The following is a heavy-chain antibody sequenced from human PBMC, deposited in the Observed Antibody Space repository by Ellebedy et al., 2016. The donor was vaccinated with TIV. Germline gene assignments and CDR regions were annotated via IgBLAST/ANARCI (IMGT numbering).Heavy chain of an antibody. Sequence: ASVKVSCKASGYTFTSYGISWVRQAPGQGLEWMGWISAYNGNTNYAQKLQGRVTMTTDTSTSTVYMELSSLRSEDTAVYYCARGNNPLYYYGSGSYYTHHVSYGMDVWGQGTTVIVSS. D-gene: IGHD3-10*01. J-gene: IGHJ6*02. CDR2: ISAYNGNT. CDR3: ARGNNPLYYYGSGSYYTHHVSYGMDV. CDR1: GYTFTSYG. V-gene: IGHV1-18*01.